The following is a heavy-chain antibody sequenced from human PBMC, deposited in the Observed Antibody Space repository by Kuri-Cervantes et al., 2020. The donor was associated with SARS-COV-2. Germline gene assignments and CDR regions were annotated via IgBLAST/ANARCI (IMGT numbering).Heavy chain of an antibody. CDR3: ARRTNVGVVPVFDP. D-gene: IGHD3-3*01. V-gene: IGHV4-38-2*02. J-gene: IGHJ5*02. Sequence: SETLSLTCTVSGYSISSGYYWGWIRQPPGKGLEWIGSIYHSGSTYYNPSLKSRLTVSVDTSKNQFSLKLTSVTAADTAVYYCARRTNVGVVPVFDPWGQGTLVTVSS. CDR2: IYHSGST. CDR1: GYSISSGYY.